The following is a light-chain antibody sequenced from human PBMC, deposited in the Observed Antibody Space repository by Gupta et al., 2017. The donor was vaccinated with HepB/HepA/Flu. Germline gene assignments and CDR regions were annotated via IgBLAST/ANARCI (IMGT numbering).Light chain of an antibody. CDR3: SSYSCSSTLPGV. CDR2: DVS. Sequence: QSALTQPASVSGSPGQSIPISCTGTSSDVGGYNYVSWYQQHPGKAPKLMIYDVSTRPSGVSNRFSGSKSGNTDSLTISRLQLEAEDEYYCSSYSCSSTLPGVFGGGTKLTVL. CDR1: SSDVGGYNY. J-gene: IGLJ2*01. V-gene: IGLV2-14*01.